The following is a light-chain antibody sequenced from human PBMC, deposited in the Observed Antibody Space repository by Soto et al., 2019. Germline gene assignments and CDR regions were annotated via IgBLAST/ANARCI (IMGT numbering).Light chain of an antibody. J-gene: IGLJ2*01. CDR1: SSDLGNYNH. CDR2: DVS. V-gene: IGLV2-14*03. CDR3: SSYTSSTTLGV. Sequence: QSALTQPASVSGSPGQSITIFCTGTSSDLGNYNHVSWYQQYPGKAPKLMIYDVSNRPSGVSNRFSGSKSGNTASLTISGLQAEDEADYYCSSYTSSTTLGVFGGGTKLTVL.